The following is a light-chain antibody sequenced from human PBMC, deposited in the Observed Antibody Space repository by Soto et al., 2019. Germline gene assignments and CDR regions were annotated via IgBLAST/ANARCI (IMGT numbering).Light chain of an antibody. CDR3: QQYNTYSRT. CDR2: EGS. CDR1: QSINTW. J-gene: IGKJ1*01. Sequence: DIHMTQSPSTLSASVGDRVTITCRASQSINTWLAWYQQKPGEAPRLLIYEGSNLERGVPSRFSGSGSGTEFPLTISSLQPDDFATFSCQQYNTYSRTFGQGPKVEVK. V-gene: IGKV1-5*03.